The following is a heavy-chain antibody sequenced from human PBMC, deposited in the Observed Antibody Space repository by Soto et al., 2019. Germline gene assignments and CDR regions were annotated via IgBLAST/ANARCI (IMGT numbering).Heavy chain of an antibody. J-gene: IGHJ4*02. D-gene: IGHD6-19*01. Sequence: EVQLLESGGGLVQPGGSLRLSCAASGFTFTNYAMTWGRQAPGRGLVWVSTIIATCGTFYGDTVKGRFTISRDNSRSTLYLQMNSLRADDAAIYYCERTDKFTSQSSGWANRFDCWGQGTLVTVSS. CDR1: GFTFTNYA. CDR2: IIATCGT. V-gene: IGHV3-23*01. CDR3: ERTDKFTSQSSGWANRFDC.